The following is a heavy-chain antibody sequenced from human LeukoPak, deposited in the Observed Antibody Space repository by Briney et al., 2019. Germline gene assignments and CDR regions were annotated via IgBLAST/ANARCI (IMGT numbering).Heavy chain of an antibody. Sequence: ASVEVSCKASGYTFTSYGSSWVRQAPGQGVEWMGWVSAYTGNTNYAQKIQGRVTMRTDTSTSTAYMELRSLRSDDTAVYYCARGTTVTTFSDYWAQGTLVTVSS. CDR2: VSAYTGNT. D-gene: IGHD4-17*01. J-gene: IGHJ4*02. CDR3: ARGTTVTTFSDY. V-gene: IGHV1-18*01. CDR1: GYTFTSYG.